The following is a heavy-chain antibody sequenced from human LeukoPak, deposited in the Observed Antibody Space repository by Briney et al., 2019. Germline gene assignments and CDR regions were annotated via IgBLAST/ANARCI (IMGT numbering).Heavy chain of an antibody. D-gene: IGHD3-10*01. V-gene: IGHV4-59*01. CDR3: GRFGELGLWAFDI. Sequence: SETLSLTCTVSGDSISSYYWSWIRQPPGEGLEWIGYIYYSGSTNYNPSLKSRVTISVDTSKNQFSLKLSSVTAADTAVYYCGRFGELGLWAFDIWGQGTMVTVSS. CDR2: IYYSGST. J-gene: IGHJ3*02. CDR1: GDSISSYY.